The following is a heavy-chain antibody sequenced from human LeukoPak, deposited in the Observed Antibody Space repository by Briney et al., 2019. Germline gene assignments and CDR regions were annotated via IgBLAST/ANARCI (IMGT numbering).Heavy chain of an antibody. Sequence: PGGSLRLSCAASGFTFSSYAMSWVCQAPGKGLEWVSAISGSGGSIYYADSVKGRFTISRDNSKNTLYLQMNSLRAEDTAVYYCAKRHYDFWSGFQNQMYYFDYWGQGALVTVSS. CDR2: ISGSGGSI. CDR1: GFTFSSYA. D-gene: IGHD3-3*01. CDR3: AKRHYDFWSGFQNQMYYFDY. V-gene: IGHV3-23*01. J-gene: IGHJ4*02.